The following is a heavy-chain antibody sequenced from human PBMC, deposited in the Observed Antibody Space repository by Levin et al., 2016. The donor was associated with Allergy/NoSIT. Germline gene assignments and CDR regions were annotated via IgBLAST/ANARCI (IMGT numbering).Heavy chain of an antibody. Sequence: SETLSLTCTVSGGSVSSSAYYWTWIRQTPGKGLEWIGYSYFAGSTNYNPSLESRLTISIDKSKNQFSLKMISVTAADTAVYYCARIKGSWRELLKYYFDNWGQGALVTVSS. D-gene: IGHD3-10*01. CDR2: SYFAGST. V-gene: IGHV4-61*08. CDR3: ARIKGSWRELLKYYFDN. CDR1: GGSVSSSAYY. J-gene: IGHJ4*02.